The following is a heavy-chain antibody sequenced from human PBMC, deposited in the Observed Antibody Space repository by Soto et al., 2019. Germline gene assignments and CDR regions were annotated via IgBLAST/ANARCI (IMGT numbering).Heavy chain of an antibody. CDR1: GGTFSSYA. Sequence: QVQLVQSGAEVKKPGSSVKVSCKASGGTFSSYAISWVRQAPGQGLEWMGGIIPIFGTANYAQQFQGRVTITADESTSTAYMELSSLRSEDTAVYYCARGGVLVPAAMDWFDPWGQGTLVTVSS. CDR2: IIPIFGTA. CDR3: ARGGVLVPAAMDWFDP. V-gene: IGHV1-69*12. D-gene: IGHD2-2*01. J-gene: IGHJ5*02.